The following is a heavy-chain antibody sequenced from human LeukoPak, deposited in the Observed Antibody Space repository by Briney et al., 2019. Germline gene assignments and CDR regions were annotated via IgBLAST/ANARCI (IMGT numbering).Heavy chain of an antibody. CDR1: GFTFSSYA. D-gene: IGHD6-13*01. Sequence: PGGSLRLSCAASGFTFSSYAMHWVRQAPGKGLEWVAVISYDGSNKYYEDSVKGRFTISRDNSKNTLYLQMNSLRAEDTAVYYCAKSLVAAAASDAFDIWGQGTMVTVSS. CDR2: ISYDGSNK. V-gene: IGHV3-30*07. J-gene: IGHJ3*02. CDR3: AKSLVAAAASDAFDI.